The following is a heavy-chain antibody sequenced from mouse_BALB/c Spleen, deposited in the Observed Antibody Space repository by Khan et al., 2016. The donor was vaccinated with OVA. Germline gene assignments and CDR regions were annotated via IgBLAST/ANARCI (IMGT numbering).Heavy chain of an antibody. J-gene: IGHJ2*01. CDR1: GFTFSRFG. Sequence: EVQLVESGGGLVQPGGSRKLSCAASGFTFSRFGMHWVRQAPETGLEWVAYISSGSSSLYSADTVKGRFTISSDNPKNTLFLQMTSLRSEDTAMYYCARESNFDYWGQGTTLTVSS. CDR3: ARESNFDY. D-gene: IGHD6-2*01. CDR2: ISSGSSSL. V-gene: IGHV5-17*02.